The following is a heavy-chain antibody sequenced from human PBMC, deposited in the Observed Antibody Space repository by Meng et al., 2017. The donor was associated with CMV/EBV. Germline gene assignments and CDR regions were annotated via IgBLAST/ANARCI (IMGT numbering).Heavy chain of an antibody. J-gene: IGHJ4*02. Sequence: CAVSGASISSGGYYWSWIRQHPGKGLEWIGNSHYSGSAYYNPSLKSRLTISVDTSKNQLSLKLSSVTAADTAVYYCARGVGYGDQFDYWGQGTLVTVSS. CDR3: ARGVGYGDQFDY. CDR1: GASISSGGYY. CDR2: SHYSGSA. V-gene: IGHV4-31*11. D-gene: IGHD4-17*01.